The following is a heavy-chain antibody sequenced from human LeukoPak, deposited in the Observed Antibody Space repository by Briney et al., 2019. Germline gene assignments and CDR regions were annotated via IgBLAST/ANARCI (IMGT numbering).Heavy chain of an antibody. Sequence: GGSLPVSRAASGFTFSNYWMHWVRQAPGKGLVWVSRINSDGRSTKYADSVKGRFAISRDNAKNTLYLQMNSLRAEDTAVYYCVRDRAVSPFPPDAFDMWGQGPVDTVAS. CDR1: GFTFSNYW. CDR2: INSDGRST. D-gene: IGHD4-17*01. V-gene: IGHV3-74*01. J-gene: IGHJ3*02. CDR3: VRDRAVSPFPPDAFDM.